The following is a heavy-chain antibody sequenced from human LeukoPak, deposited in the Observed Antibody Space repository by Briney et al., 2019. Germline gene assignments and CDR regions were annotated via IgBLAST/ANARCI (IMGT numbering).Heavy chain of an antibody. V-gene: IGHV3-23*01. Sequence: QSGGSLRLSCAASGFTFSSYAMSWVRQAPGKGLEWVSAISGSGGSTYYADSVKGRFIISRDNSKNTLFLQMNSLRLEDTAVYYCASHPGDYYYGMDAWGQGTTVTVSS. J-gene: IGHJ6*02. CDR3: ASHPGDYYYGMDA. CDR1: GFTFSSYA. CDR2: ISGSGGST.